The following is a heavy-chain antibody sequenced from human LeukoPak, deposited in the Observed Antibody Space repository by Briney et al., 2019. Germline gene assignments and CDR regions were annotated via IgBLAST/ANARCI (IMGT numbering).Heavy chain of an antibody. J-gene: IGHJ4*02. V-gene: IGHV4-59*01. D-gene: IGHD2-2*01. Sequence: PSETLSLTCTVSGGSISGYYWSWIRQPPGKGLEWIGYIYNGGRPNYNPSLKSRVTISVDTSKNQFSLRLTPVTAADTAVYYCARGHSNCSPTSCYFPSEYWGQGTLVTVSS. CDR3: ARGHSNCSPTSCYFPSEY. CDR1: GGSISGYY. CDR2: IYNGGRP.